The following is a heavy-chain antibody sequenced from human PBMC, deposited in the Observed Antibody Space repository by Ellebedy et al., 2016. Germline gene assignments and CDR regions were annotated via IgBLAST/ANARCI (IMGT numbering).Heavy chain of an antibody. Sequence: GSLRLSXTVSGGSISLSYWHWIRQPPGKGLEWIGYIFGGETTNYSPSFKSRVTISLDTSKKQFSLDLASVTAADTAVYYCARGTRGSTLRYFDYWGQGTLVTVSS. J-gene: IGHJ4*02. CDR2: IFGGETT. V-gene: IGHV4-59*13. CDR1: GGSISLSY. D-gene: IGHD1-26*01. CDR3: ARGTRGSTLRYFDY.